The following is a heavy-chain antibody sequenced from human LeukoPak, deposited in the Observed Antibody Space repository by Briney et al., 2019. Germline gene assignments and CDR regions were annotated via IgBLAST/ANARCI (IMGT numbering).Heavy chain of an antibody. CDR3: ARSIIRYCSSTSCYSNFDY. V-gene: IGHV4-61*02. CDR2: IYTSGST. CDR1: GGSISSGSYY. D-gene: IGHD2-2*01. J-gene: IGHJ4*02. Sequence: SQTLSLTCTVSGGSISSGSYYWSWIRQPAGKRLEWIGRIYTSGSTNYNPSLKSRVTISVDTSKNQFSLKLSSVTAADTAVYYCARSIIRYCSSTSCYSNFDYWGQGTLFTVSS.